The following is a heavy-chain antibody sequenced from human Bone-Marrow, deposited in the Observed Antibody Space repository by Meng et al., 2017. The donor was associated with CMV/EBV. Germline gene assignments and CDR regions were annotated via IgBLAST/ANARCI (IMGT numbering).Heavy chain of an antibody. V-gene: IGHV4-61*05. J-gene: IGHJ1*01. CDR3: ARGTSYSSSLEYFQH. Sequence: GSLRLSCTVSGGSISSSSYYWGWIRQPPGKGLEWIGYIYYSGSTNYNPSLKSRVTISVDTSKNQFSLKLSSVTAADTAVYYCARGTSYSSSLEYFQHWGQGTLVTVSS. D-gene: IGHD6-6*01. CDR1: GGSISSSSYY. CDR2: IYYSGST.